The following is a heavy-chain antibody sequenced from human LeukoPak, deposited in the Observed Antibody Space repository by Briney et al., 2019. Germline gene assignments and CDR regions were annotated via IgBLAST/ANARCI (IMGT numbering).Heavy chain of an antibody. V-gene: IGHV1-2*02. CDR3: ARDRRVVAAAVLGWFDP. D-gene: IGHD6-13*01. CDR2: INPNSGGT. CDR1: GYTFTGYY. J-gene: IGHJ5*02. Sequence: ASVKASRKASGYTFTGYYMHWVRQAPGQGLEWMGWINPNSGGTNYAQKFQGRVTITRDTSISTAYMELSRLRSDDTAVYYCARDRRVVAAAVLGWFDPWGQGTLVTVSS.